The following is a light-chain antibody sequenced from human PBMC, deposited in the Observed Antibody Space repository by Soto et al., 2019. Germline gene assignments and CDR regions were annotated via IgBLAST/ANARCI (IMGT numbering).Light chain of an antibody. CDR3: SSYTSTSTYV. CDR2: DVS. V-gene: IGLV2-14*01. CDR1: SSDVGAYNY. J-gene: IGLJ1*01. Sequence: QSALTQPASVSGSPGQSIAIXCTGTSSDVGAYNYVSWYQQHPGKAPKLMIYDVSNRPSGVSNRFSGSKSGNTASLTISGLQAEDEADYYCSSYTSTSTYVFGTGTKVT.